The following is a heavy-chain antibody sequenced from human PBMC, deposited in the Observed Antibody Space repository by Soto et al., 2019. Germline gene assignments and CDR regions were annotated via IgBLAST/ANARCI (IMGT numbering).Heavy chain of an antibody. V-gene: IGHV4-30-4*01. D-gene: IGHD6-13*01. CDR3: ARAGQLALDY. J-gene: IGHJ4*02. Sequence: SETLSLTCTVSGGSISSGDYYWSWIRQPPGKGLEWIGYIYYSGSTYYNPSLKSRVTISVDTSKNQFSLKLSSVTAADTAVYYCARAGQLALDYWGQGTLVTAPQ. CDR2: IYYSGST. CDR1: GGSISSGDYY.